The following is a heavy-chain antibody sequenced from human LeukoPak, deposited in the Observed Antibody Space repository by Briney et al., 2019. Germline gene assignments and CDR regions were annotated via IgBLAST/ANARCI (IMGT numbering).Heavy chain of an antibody. CDR1: GGSISSSTYY. CDR2: IYYSGST. V-gene: IGHV4-39*07. J-gene: IGHJ4*02. Sequence: SETLSLTCTVSGGSISSSTYYWGWIRQPPGKGLEWIGNIYYSGSTYYNPSLKSRVTFSVDTSKNQFSLKLSSVTAADTAVYYCARAVPAAYGSLDYWGQGTLVTVSS. D-gene: IGHD2-2*01. CDR3: ARAVPAAYGSLDY.